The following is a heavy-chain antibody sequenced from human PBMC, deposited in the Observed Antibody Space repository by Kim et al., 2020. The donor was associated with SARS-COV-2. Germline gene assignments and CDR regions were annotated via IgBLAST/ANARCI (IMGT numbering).Heavy chain of an antibody. CDR2: INHSGST. V-gene: IGHV4-34*01. J-gene: IGHJ4*02. CDR1: GGSFSGYY. CDR3: ARGRMDFWSGYYASFDY. Sequence: SETLSLTCAVYGGSFSGYYWSWIRQLPGKGLEWIGEINHSGSTNYNPSLKSRVTISVDTSKNQFSLKLSSVTAADTAVYYCARGRMDFWSGYYASFDYWGQGTLVTVSS. D-gene: IGHD3-3*01.